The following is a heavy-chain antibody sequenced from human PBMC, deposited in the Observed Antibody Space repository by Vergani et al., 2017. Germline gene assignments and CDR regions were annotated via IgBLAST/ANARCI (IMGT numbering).Heavy chain of an antibody. Sequence: QVQLVQSGAEVKKPGSSVKVSCKASGGTFTSYAFSWVRQAPGQGLEWMGRIIPLFGTTDYAQKFQGRVTITADESTSTAYMELSSLRSEDTAVFYCAGSKTRRTYYGLDVWGQGTTVTVSS. V-gene: IGHV1-69*13. CDR2: IIPLFGTT. J-gene: IGHJ6*02. CDR1: GGTFTSYA. D-gene: IGHD2-15*01. CDR3: AGSKTRRTYYGLDV.